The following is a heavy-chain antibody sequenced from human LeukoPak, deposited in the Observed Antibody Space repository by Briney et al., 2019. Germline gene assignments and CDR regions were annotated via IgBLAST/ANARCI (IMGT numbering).Heavy chain of an antibody. CDR3: AKDSSIAAACRLGFDY. J-gene: IGHJ4*02. D-gene: IGHD6-13*01. CDR2: IRYDGSDK. CDR1: GFTFSSSG. Sequence: PGGSLRLSCAASGFTFSSSGKHWVRQAPGKGLEWLAFIRYDGSDKYYADSVKGRFTISRDNSKNTLFLQMSSLRPEDTAVYYCAKDSSIAAACRLGFDYWGQGTLVTVSS. V-gene: IGHV3-30*02.